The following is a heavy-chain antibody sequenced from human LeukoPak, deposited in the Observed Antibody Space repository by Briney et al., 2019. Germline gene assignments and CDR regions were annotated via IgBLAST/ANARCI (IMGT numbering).Heavy chain of an antibody. CDR1: GGTFSSYA. CDR2: IIPIFGTA. J-gene: IGHJ4*02. Sequence: SVKVSSKASGGTFSSYAISWVRQAPGQGLEWMGGIIPIFGTANYAQKFQGRVTITADESTSTAYMELSSLRSEDTAVYYCARERYCSGGSCYSLWGQGTLVTVSS. CDR3: ARERYCSGGSCYSL. D-gene: IGHD2-15*01. V-gene: IGHV1-69*13.